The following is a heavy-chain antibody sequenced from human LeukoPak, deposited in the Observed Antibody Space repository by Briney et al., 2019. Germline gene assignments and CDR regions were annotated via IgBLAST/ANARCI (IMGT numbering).Heavy chain of an antibody. Sequence: PGGSLRLSCAASGFTFSSYWMHWVRQAPGKGLVWVSRINSDGSSTSYADSVKGRFTISRDNAKNTLYLQMNSLRAEDTAVYYCARARTDLDYFDHWGQGTLVTVSS. J-gene: IGHJ4*02. CDR1: GFTFSSYW. V-gene: IGHV3-74*01. CDR3: ARARTDLDYFDH. CDR2: INSDGSST.